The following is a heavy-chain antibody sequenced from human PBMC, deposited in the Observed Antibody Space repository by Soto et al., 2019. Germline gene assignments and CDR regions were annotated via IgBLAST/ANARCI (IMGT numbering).Heavy chain of an antibody. CDR3: AREARGTAMVLYYYYGMDV. CDR1: GFTVSSYS. J-gene: IGHJ6*02. CDR2: ISSSSSTI. Sequence: GGSLRLSCAASGFTVSSYSMNWVRQAPGKGLEWVSYISSSSSTIYYADSVKGRFTISRDNAKNSLYLQMNSLRDEDTAVYYCAREARGTAMVLYYYYGMDVWGQGTTVTVSS. V-gene: IGHV3-48*02. D-gene: IGHD5-18*01.